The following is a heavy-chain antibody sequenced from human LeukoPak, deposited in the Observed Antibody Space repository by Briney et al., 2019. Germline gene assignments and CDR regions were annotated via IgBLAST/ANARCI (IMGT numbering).Heavy chain of an antibody. CDR3: ARDTPGYYDSSGYPRPNRSFDY. D-gene: IGHD3-22*01. CDR1: GYTFTCYY. J-gene: IGHJ4*02. Sequence: AASVKVSCKASGYTFTCYYMHWVRQAPGQGLEWMGIINPSGGSTSYAQKFQGRVTMTRDTSTSTVYMELSSLRSEDTAVYYCARDTPGYYDSSGYPRPNRSFDYWGQGTLVTVSS. V-gene: IGHV1-46*01. CDR2: INPSGGST.